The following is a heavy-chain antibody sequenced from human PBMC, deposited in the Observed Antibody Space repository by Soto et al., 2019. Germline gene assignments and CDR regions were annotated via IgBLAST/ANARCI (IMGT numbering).Heavy chain of an antibody. CDR3: VRENSYFDL. Sequence: EVQLVESGGGLVQPGESLRLSCVASGFTFSPYWMTWVRLTPGKGLEWVAIIDPDGSEKDYADSVRGRFTISRDNGKNSLYLHMNIVGAEDTAVYYCVRENSYFDLWGRGTLVTVSS. J-gene: IGHJ2*01. CDR2: IDPDGSEK. V-gene: IGHV3-7*04. CDR1: GFTFSPYW.